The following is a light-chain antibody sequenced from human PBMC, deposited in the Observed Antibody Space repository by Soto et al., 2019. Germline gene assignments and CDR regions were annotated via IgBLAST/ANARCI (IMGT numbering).Light chain of an antibody. J-gene: IGKJ2*01. CDR2: QAS. Sequence: DIQMTQSPSSLSASVGDRVTITCRASQSISSWLAWYQQKPGKAPKLLIFQASTLESEVPSRFSGSGSGTEFTLTINRLQPDDFAAYYCQPYDRYPYTFGQGTKLEIK. CDR3: QPYDRYPYT. CDR1: QSISSW. V-gene: IGKV1-5*03.